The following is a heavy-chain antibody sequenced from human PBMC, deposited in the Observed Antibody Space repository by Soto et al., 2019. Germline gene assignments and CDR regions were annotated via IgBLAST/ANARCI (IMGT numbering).Heavy chain of an antibody. Sequence: DVQLVQSGVEVKKSEESLKISCKGAGYGFYGYWIAWVRQMPGKGLEWMGIIYPDDSKTKYSPAFQGQVTISADKSINTAYLQWSGLKASDSGTYYCARFGAPALEHNWFDLWGQGTLVTVSS. CDR1: GYGFYGYW. V-gene: IGHV5-51*03. D-gene: IGHD3-16*01. J-gene: IGHJ5*02. CDR2: IYPDDSKT. CDR3: ARFGAPALEHNWFDL.